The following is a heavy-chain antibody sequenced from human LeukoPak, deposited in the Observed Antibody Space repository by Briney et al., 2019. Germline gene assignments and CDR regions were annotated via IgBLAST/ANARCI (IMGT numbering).Heavy chain of an antibody. CDR2: IYYSGST. J-gene: IGHJ5*02. V-gene: IGHV4-30-4*08. D-gene: IGHD6-19*01. CDR1: GGSISSGDYY. CDR3: ASDIAVAGRVKGWFDP. Sequence: PSQTLSFTCTVSGGSISSGDYYWSWIRQPPGKGLEWIGYIYYSGSTYYNPSLKSRVTISVDTSKNQFSLKLSSVTAADTAVYYCASDIAVAGRVKGWFDPWGQGTLVTVSS.